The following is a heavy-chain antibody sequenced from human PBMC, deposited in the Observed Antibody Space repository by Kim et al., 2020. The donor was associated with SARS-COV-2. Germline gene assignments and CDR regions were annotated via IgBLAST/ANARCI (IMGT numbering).Heavy chain of an antibody. CDR1: GFTFSSYG. J-gene: IGHJ3*02. CDR2: ISYDGSNK. D-gene: IGHD3-9*01. Sequence: GGSLRLSCAASGFTFSSYGMHWVRQAPGKGLEWVAVISYDGSNKYYADSVKGRFTISRDNSKNTLYLQMNSLRAEDTAVYYCAKGLRYFDWLLWPDAFDIWGQGTMVTVSS. CDR3: AKGLRYFDWLLWPDAFDI. V-gene: IGHV3-30*18.